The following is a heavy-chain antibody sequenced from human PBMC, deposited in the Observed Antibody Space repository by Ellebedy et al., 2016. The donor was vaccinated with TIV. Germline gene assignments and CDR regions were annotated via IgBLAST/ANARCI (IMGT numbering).Heavy chain of an antibody. CDR3: ARGAFGDLPSFWFDP. CDR2: IIPMLGIG. CDR1: GGTFSNYT. J-gene: IGHJ5*02. D-gene: IGHD3-10*01. Sequence: AASVKVSCKASGGTFSNYTISWVRQAPGQGLEWMGRIIPMLGIGNYAQKFQGRVTITADKSTSTAYMELSSLRSEDTAEYYCARGAFGDLPSFWFDPWGQGTLVTVS. V-gene: IGHV1-69*02.